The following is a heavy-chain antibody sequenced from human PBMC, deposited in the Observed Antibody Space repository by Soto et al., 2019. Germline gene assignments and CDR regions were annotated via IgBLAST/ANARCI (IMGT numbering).Heavy chain of an antibody. J-gene: IGHJ6*02. CDR3: AKSGVIITTSYGMDV. Sequence: GGSLRLSCDASGFTFRNYAMNWVRQAPGKGLDWVSAISGSGGSTYYADSVKGRFTISRANSKNTLYLQMSSLRAEDTAVYYCAKSGVIITTSYGMDVWGQGTTVTVSS. D-gene: IGHD3-10*01. V-gene: IGHV3-23*01. CDR1: GFTFRNYA. CDR2: ISGSGGST.